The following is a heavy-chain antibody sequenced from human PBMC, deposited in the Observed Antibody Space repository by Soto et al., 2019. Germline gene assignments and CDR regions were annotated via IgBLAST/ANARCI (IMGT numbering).Heavy chain of an antibody. J-gene: IGHJ5*02. V-gene: IGHV4-31*03. CDR3: ARDGSGTANWLDP. D-gene: IGHD2-15*01. CDR2: IYYTGVT. CDR1: GASLHIGGYY. Sequence: SETLSLTCTVSGASLHIGGYYWAWIRQSPGKGLEWIGYIYYTGVTYYNPSLGSRVNISVDTSKNQFSLELTSVTAADTAVYYCARDGSGTANWLDPWGQGLLVTVSS.